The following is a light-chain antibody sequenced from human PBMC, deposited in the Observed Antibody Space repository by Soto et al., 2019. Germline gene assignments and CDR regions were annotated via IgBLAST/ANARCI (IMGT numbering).Light chain of an antibody. CDR2: EVS. J-gene: IGLJ1*01. CDR1: SSDVGNYNL. V-gene: IGLV2-18*02. Sequence: QSALTQPPSVSGSPGQSVTISCTGTSSDVGNYNLVSWYQQPPGTAPKLMIYEVSNRPTGVPDRFAGSKSDNTASLTISGLQAEDEGDYYCSSYTTSGIPYVFGTGTKVTVL. CDR3: SSYTTSGIPYV.